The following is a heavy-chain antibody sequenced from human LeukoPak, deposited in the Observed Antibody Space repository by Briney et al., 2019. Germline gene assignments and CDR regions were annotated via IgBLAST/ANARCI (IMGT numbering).Heavy chain of an antibody. V-gene: IGHV3-30*04. J-gene: IGHJ4*02. D-gene: IGHD6-19*01. Sequence: GGSLRLSCAASGFTFSSYAMHWVRQAPGKGLEWVAVISYDGSNKYYADSVKARFTISRDNAKNSLYLQMNSLRAEDTAVYYCARGVGTAVADKWGQGTLVTVSS. CDR3: ARGVGTAVADK. CDR2: ISYDGSNK. CDR1: GFTFSSYA.